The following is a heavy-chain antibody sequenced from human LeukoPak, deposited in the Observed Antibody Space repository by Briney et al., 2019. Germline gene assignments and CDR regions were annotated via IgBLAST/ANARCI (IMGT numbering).Heavy chain of an antibody. CDR3: AIDRSGVSYY. Sequence: PGGSLRLSCAASGFSFSTYDMNWVRQAPGKGLEWVSSISGSGDYIYYADSVKGRFTISRDNAKNSLFLQMDSLRAEDTAVYYCAIDRSGVSYYWGQGTLVTVSS. V-gene: IGHV3-21*06. CDR1: GFSFSTYD. D-gene: IGHD3-10*01. CDR2: ISGSGDYI. J-gene: IGHJ4*02.